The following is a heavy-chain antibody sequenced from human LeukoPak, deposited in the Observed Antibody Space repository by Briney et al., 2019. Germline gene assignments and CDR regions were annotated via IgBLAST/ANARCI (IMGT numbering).Heavy chain of an antibody. CDR3: AQVTDFYGPGLIFDY. CDR1: GFTFSISA. J-gene: IGHJ4*02. Sequence: GGSLRLSCAASGFTFSISAMSWVRQAPGKGLEWVSANSGSGGSTYYADSVKGRFTISRDNSKNTLYLQMNSLRAEDTAVYYCAQVTDFYGPGLIFDYWGQGTLVTVSS. V-gene: IGHV3-23*01. D-gene: IGHD3-10*01. CDR2: NSGSGGST.